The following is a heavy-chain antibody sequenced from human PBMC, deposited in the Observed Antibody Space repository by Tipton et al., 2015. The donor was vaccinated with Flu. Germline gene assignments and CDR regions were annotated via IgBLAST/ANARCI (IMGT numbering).Heavy chain of an antibody. J-gene: IGHJ4*02. D-gene: IGHD3-22*01. CDR1: GDSISTTIYY. Sequence: TLSLTCTVSGDSISTTIYYWGWVRQPPGKGLEWIGSIYYSGSTKYNPSLESRVTISIDTSKNQFSLRLSSVTAADTAVYYCARRLSSVIWSEGFDFWGQGSLVTVSS. CDR3: ARRLSSVIWSEGFDF. CDR2: IYYSGST. V-gene: IGHV4-39*07.